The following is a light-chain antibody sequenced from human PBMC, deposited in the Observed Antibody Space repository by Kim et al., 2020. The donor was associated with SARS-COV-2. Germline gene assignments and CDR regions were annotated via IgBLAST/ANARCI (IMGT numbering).Light chain of an antibody. Sequence: PDSISCRSSQSLVYSDGNTYLSWFHQRPGQSPRRLIYKVSNRDSGVPDRFSCSGSGSDFTLQISRVEAEDVGVYYCMQGTHWPFSFGPGTKVDIK. CDR3: MQGTHWPFS. J-gene: IGKJ3*01. CDR2: KVS. V-gene: IGKV2-30*01. CDR1: QSLVYSDGNTY.